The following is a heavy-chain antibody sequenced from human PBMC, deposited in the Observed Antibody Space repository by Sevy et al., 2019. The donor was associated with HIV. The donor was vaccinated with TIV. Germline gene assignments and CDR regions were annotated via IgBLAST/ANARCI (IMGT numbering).Heavy chain of an antibody. CDR2: ISYSGST. D-gene: IGHD2-2*02. CDR3: ARLRVPAAIEYYFDY. V-gene: IGHV4-39*01. CDR1: GGSISSSSYY. J-gene: IGHJ4*02. Sequence: SETLSLTCTVSGGSISSSSYYWGWIRQPPGKGLEWIGSISYSGSTYYNPSLKSRVTISVDTSKNQFSLKLSSVTAADTAVYYCARLRVPAAIEYYFDYWGQGTLVTVSS.